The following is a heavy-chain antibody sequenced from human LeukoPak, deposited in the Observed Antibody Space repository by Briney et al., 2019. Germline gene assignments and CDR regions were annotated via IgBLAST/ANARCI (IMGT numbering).Heavy chain of an antibody. CDR2: ISSSGSTT. V-gene: IGHV3-48*03. CDR3: ARLQLAFDY. CDR1: GFTFSGFE. J-gene: IGHJ4*02. Sequence: PGGSLRLSCAASGFTFSGFEMNWIRQAPGKGLEWASYISSSGSTTYYADAVQGRFTISRDNAKNSLYLQMSSLRDDDTAVYYCARLQLAFDYWGQGALVTVSS. D-gene: IGHD6-13*01.